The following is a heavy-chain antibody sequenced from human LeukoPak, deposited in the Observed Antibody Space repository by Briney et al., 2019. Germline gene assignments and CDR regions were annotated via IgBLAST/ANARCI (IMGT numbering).Heavy chain of an antibody. CDR1: GGSFSSSNW. CDR2: IYHSGST. J-gene: IGHJ4*02. V-gene: IGHV4-4*02. D-gene: IGHD3-9*01. CDR3: VARYFDWLSYFDY. Sequence: PSETLSLTCAVSGGSFSSSNWWSWVRQPPGKGLEWIGEIYHSGSTNYNPSLKSRVTISVDKSKNQFSLKLSSVTAADTAVYYCVARYFDWLSYFDYWGQGTLVTVSS.